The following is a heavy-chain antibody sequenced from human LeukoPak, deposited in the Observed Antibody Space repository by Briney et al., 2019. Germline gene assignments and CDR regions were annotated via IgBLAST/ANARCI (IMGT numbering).Heavy chain of an antibody. CDR3: ARVRDGYNDAYDI. J-gene: IGHJ3*02. CDR1: GYTFTSYY. CDR2: INPSGGST. V-gene: IGHV1-46*01. Sequence: ASVKVSCKASGYTFTSYYMHWVRQAPGQGLEGMGIINPSGGSTSYAQKFQGRVTMTRDMSTSTVYMELSSLRSEDTAVYYCARVRDGYNDAYDIWGQGTMVTVSS. D-gene: IGHD5-24*01.